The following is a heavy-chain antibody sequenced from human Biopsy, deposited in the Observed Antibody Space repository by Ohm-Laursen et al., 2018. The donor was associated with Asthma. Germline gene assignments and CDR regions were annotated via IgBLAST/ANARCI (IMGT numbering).Heavy chain of an antibody. D-gene: IGHD6-6*01. CDR3: ARKIAARGGMGV. CDR1: GITFSTYG. CDR2: IWYDGRKK. J-gene: IGHJ6*02. V-gene: IGHV3-33*01. Sequence: SLRLSCAASGITFSTYGMHWVRQAPGKGLEWVSFIWYDGRKKTYADSVRGRFTISRDNSKNTLYLQMNSLRAEDTAVYYCARKIAARGGMGVWGQGTTVTVSS.